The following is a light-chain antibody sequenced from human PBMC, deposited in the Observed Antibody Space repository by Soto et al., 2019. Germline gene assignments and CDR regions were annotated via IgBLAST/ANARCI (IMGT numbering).Light chain of an antibody. J-gene: IGKJ1*01. Sequence: EVVLTQSPVTLSVSPGERATLSCRASQSVGNIYLAWYQQKPGQAPRLLIYGTSTRATGIPDRFSGSGSGTEFTLTISSLQSEDFAVYHCQQYDKWPRTFGQGTKVDIK. CDR1: QSVGNIY. CDR3: QQYDKWPRT. CDR2: GTS. V-gene: IGKV3D-15*01.